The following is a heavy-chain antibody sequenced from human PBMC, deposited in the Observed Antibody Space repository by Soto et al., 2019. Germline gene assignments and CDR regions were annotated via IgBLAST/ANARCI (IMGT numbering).Heavy chain of an antibody. J-gene: IGHJ5*02. D-gene: IGHD2-2*01. Sequence: PSETLSLTCAVYGGSFSGYYWSWIRQPPWKGLEWIGEINHSGSTNYNPSLKSRVTISVDTSKNQFSLKLSSVTAADTAVYYCARRVVPAANGGNWFDPWGQGTLVTVS. CDR3: ARRVVPAANGGNWFDP. CDR2: INHSGST. V-gene: IGHV4-34*01. CDR1: GGSFSGYY.